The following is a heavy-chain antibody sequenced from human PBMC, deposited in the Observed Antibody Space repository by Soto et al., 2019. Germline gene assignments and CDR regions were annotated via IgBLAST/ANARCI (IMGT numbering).Heavy chain of an antibody. Sequence: GGSLRLSCAASGFSFSTFAVSWVRQAPGEGLEWVSTISAGGGDTYYAESVKGRFTVSRDNSKRTLFLQMDSLRAADTARYYCALQAEGRLVPHARWAQGTLVTVSS. J-gene: IGHJ4*02. CDR2: ISAGGGDT. CDR3: ALQAEGRLVPHAR. V-gene: IGHV3-23*01. CDR1: GFSFSTFA. D-gene: IGHD2-2*01.